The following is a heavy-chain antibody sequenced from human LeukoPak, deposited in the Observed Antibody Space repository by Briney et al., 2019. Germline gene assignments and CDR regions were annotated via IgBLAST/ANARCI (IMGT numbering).Heavy chain of an antibody. V-gene: IGHV4-34*01. CDR3: AYCSSTSCYPRFDP. D-gene: IGHD2-2*01. J-gene: IGHJ5*02. CDR2: INHSGST. CDR1: GGSLSGYY. Sequence: SETLSLTCAVYGGSLSGYYWSWIRQPPGKGLEWIGEINHSGSTNYNPSLKSRVTISVDTSKNQFSLKLSSVTAADTAVYYCAYCSSTSCYPRFDPWGQGTLVTVSS.